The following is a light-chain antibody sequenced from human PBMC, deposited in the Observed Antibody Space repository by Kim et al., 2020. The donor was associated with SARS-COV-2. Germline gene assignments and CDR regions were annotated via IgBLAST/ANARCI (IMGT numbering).Light chain of an antibody. CDR2: GAS. J-gene: IGKJ2*01. Sequence: SSLSASVGDRVTITCRASQTISNYLNWYQQKPGKAPKLLIYGASSLQSGVPSRFSGSGTGTDFTLTINSLLPEDFATYDCQQNSRTFGQGTKLEI. CDR3: QQNSRT. V-gene: IGKV1-39*01. CDR1: QTISNY.